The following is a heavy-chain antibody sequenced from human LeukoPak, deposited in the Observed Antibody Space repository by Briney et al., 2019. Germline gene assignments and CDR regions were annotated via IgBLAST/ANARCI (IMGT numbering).Heavy chain of an antibody. CDR3: ARQSSSSSWYVGDAFDI. Sequence: SETLSLTCTVSGGSISSYYWSWIRQPPGKGLEWIGYIYYGGSTNYNPSLKSRVTISVDTSKNQFSLKLSSVTAADTAVYYCARQSSSSSWYVGDAFDIWGQGTMVTVSS. J-gene: IGHJ3*02. CDR2: IYYGGST. D-gene: IGHD6-13*01. CDR1: GGSISSYY. V-gene: IGHV4-59*08.